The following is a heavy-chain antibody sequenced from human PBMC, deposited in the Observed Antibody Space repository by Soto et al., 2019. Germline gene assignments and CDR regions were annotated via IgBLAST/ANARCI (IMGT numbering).Heavy chain of an antibody. CDR2: IYSGGST. CDR1: GFTVSSNY. J-gene: IGHJ4*02. Sequence: EVQLVESGGGLVQPGGSLRLSCAPSGFTVSSNYMAWVRQTPGKGLEWVSIIYSGGSTYYADSVKGRFTISRDNSKNTLYLQMNSLRAEDTAVYYCARGYCSGGSCYQALEYWGQVTLVTVSS. V-gene: IGHV3-66*01. D-gene: IGHD2-15*01. CDR3: ARGYCSGGSCYQALEY.